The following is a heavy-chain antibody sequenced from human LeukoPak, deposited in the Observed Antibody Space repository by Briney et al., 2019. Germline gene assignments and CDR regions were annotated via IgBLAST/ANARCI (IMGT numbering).Heavy chain of an antibody. J-gene: IGHJ4*02. V-gene: IGHV3-48*02. CDR2: ITNSGGST. D-gene: IGHD4-23*01. CDR3: ARRTNGGNEFDY. CDR1: GFTFNIYT. Sequence: PGGSLRLSCAASGFTFNIYTMNWVRQAPGKGLEWVSGITNSGGSTYYADSVKGRFTISRDNAMDSLYLQMTSLRDEDTAVYYCARRTNGGNEFDYWGQGTLVTVSS.